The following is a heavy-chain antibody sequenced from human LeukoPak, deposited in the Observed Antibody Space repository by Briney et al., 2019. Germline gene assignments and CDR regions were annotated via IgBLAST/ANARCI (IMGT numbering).Heavy chain of an antibody. CDR3: AKSKSSSSGSNYMDV. V-gene: IGHV3-43D*03. CDR1: GFTFDDYA. D-gene: IGHD6-6*01. Sequence: GGSLRLSCAAFGFTFDDYAMHWGRQAPGKGLEWVSVISWDGGSTYYADSVKGRFTISRDNSKNSLYLQMNSLRAEDTALYYCAKSKSSSSGSNYMDVWGKGTTVTVSS. CDR2: ISWDGGST. J-gene: IGHJ6*03.